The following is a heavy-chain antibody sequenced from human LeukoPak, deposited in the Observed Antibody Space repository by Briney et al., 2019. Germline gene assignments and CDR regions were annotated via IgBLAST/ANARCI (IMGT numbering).Heavy chain of an antibody. J-gene: IGHJ4*02. CDR2: ISTYNGNA. V-gene: IGHV1-18*01. CDR3: ARLRWATGGY. CDR1: GYTFTNYG. D-gene: IGHD4-23*01. Sequence: ASVKVSCKASGYTFTNYGVNWVRRAPGQGLEWMGWISTYNGNANYAQSLQGRITMTTDTSTSTAYMELRSLRSDDTAVYYCARLRWATGGYWGQGTLVTVSS.